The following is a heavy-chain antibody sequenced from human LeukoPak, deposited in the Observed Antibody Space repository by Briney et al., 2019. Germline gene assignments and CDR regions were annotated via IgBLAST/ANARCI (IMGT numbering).Heavy chain of an antibody. V-gene: IGHV3-53*01. J-gene: IGHJ4*02. CDR2: IYSGGST. Sequence: GGSLRPSCAASGFTVSSNYMSWVRQAPGKGLEWVSVIYSGGSTYYADSVKGRFTISRDNSKNTLYLQMNSLRAEDTAVYYCARSPSGFSGYDSAEPFDYWGQGTLVTVSS. CDR3: ARSPSGFSGYDSAEPFDY. D-gene: IGHD5-12*01. CDR1: GFTVSSNY.